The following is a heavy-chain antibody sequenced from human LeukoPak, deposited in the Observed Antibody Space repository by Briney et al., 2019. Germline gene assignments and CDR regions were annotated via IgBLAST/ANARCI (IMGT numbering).Heavy chain of an antibody. V-gene: IGHV1-8*02. D-gene: IGHD5-18*01. CDR2: MNPNSGNT. CDR1: GYTFTSYY. J-gene: IGHJ6*03. CDR3: ALRGYSYGSPYYYYYYMDV. Sequence: ASVKVSCKASGYTFTSYYIVWVRQATGQGLEWMGWMNPNSGNTGYAQKFQGRVTMTRNTSISTAYMELSSLRSEDTAVYYCALRGYSYGSPYYYYYYMDVWGKGTTVTVSS.